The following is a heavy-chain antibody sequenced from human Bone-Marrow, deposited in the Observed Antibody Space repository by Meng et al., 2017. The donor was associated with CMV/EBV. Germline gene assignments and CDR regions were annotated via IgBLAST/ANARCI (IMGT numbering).Heavy chain of an antibody. CDR1: GYTFTSYY. CDR2: INPSGGST. V-gene: IGHV1-46*01. J-gene: IGHJ4*02. CDR3: ASDYCSSTSCYRISH. Sequence: ASVKVSCKASGYTFTSYYMHWVRQAPGQGLEWMGIINPSGGSTSYAQKFQGRVTMTRDTSTSTVYMELSSLRSEDTAVYYCASDYCSSTSCYRISHWGQGTLVAASS. D-gene: IGHD2-2*02.